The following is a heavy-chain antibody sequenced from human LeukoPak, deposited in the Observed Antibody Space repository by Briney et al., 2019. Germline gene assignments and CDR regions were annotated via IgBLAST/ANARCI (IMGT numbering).Heavy chain of an antibody. CDR1: GGSFRGYY. J-gene: IGHJ4*02. V-gene: IGHV4-34*01. CDR3: ARGDILTGYSY. CDR2: INHRGST. Sequence: PSETLSLTCAVYGGSFRGYYWSWIRQPPGKGLEWIGEINHRGSTKYNPSLKSRVTISVDTSKNQFSLNPRSATAADTAVYYCARGDILTGYSYWGQGTLVTVSS. D-gene: IGHD3-9*01.